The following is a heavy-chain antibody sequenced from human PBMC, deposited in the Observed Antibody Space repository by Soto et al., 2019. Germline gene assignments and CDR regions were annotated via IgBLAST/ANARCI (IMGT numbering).Heavy chain of an antibody. CDR2: ISSSSSYI. J-gene: IGHJ6*03. CDR1: GFTFSSYS. CDR3: ASTLEWLLSDGYMDV. D-gene: IGHD3-3*01. Sequence: GGSLRLSCAASGFTFSSYSMNWVRQAPGKGLEWVSSISSSSSYIYYADSVKGRFTISRDNAKNSLYLQMNSLRAEDTAVYYCASTLEWLLSDGYMDVWGKGTTVTVSS. V-gene: IGHV3-21*01.